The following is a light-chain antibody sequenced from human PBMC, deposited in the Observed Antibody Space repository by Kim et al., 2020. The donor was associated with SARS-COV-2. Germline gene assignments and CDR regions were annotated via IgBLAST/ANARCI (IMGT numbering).Light chain of an antibody. CDR2: GAS. CDR3: QQSYSDPWT. CDR1: QTISSF. J-gene: IGKJ1*01. Sequence: MQMTQSPSFLSASVGDRVTITCRATQTISSFLNWYQQRPGKAPKLLIYGASSLHSGVPSRFSGSGSGTDFTLTISSLQPEDFATYYCQQSYSDPWTFGPGTKVEIK. V-gene: IGKV1-39*01.